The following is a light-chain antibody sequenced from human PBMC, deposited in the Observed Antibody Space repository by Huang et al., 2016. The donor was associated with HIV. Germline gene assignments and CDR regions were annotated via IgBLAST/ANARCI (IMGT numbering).Light chain of an antibody. CDR2: GAS. CDR1: QSVGGK. J-gene: IGKJ4*01. CDR3: QQYDTWPPLT. V-gene: IGKV3-15*01. Sequence: ILLTQFPATLSVSPGQIVTLSCRASQSVGGKLAWYQQRPGQAPRLLIYGASTRLPSIPDRFSGSWSGTEFTLTISSLQSEDFAVYYCQQYDTWPPLTFGGGTKV.